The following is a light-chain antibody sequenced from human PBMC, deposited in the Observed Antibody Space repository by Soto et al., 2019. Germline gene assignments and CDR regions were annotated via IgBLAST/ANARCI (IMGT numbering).Light chain of an antibody. J-gene: IGLJ2*01. CDR1: SSDVGRYDY. CDR2: EVN. Sequence: QSALTQPASVSGSPGQSITISCTGTSSDVGRYDYVSWYQKHPGKAPKVIIYEVNNRPSGVSDRFSGSKSDNTASLTISGLQAEDEADYYCSSYTSGNPLEMIFGGGTKVTVL. V-gene: IGLV2-14*01. CDR3: SSYTSGNPLEMI.